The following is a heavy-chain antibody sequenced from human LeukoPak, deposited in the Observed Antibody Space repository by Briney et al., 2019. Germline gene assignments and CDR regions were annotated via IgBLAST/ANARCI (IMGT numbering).Heavy chain of an antibody. CDR1: GVSISSAAYY. CDR2: IFYTGST. Sequence: PSETLSLTCTVPGVSISSAAYYWGWVRQPPGKGLEWIGSIFYTGSTYYNPSLNSRVTMFIATSKNQFSLKLTSVTAADTAVYYCARRTTVTWIYFDYWGQGTLVTVSS. CDR3: ARRTTVTWIYFDY. V-gene: IGHV4-39*01. D-gene: IGHD4-11*01. J-gene: IGHJ4*02.